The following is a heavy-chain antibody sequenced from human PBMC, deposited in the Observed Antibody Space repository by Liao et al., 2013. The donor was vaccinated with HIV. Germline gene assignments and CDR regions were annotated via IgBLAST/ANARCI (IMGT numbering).Heavy chain of an antibody. J-gene: IGHJ4*02. D-gene: IGHD3-9*01. CDR3: ARGVYDVLTGYHGGDF. CDR1: GGSISSDNYY. Sequence: QLQLQESGPGLVKPSETLSLTCTVSGGSISSDNYYWGWIRQPPGKRLEWIGSVYYSGSSYYNPSLKSRVTISVDTSKNHFSLKLSSVTAADTAVYYCARGVYDVLTGYHGGDFWGQGTLVTVSS. V-gene: IGHV4-39*07. CDR2: VYYSGSS.